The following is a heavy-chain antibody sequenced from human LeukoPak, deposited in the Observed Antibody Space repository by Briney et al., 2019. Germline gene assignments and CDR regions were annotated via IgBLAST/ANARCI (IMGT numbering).Heavy chain of an antibody. CDR2: INPSDGTT. CDR3: ARIGGLRLGELSHDY. CDR1: GYTFTSYA. D-gene: IGHD3-16*02. Sequence: GASVKVSCKASGYTFTSYAMNWVRQAPGQGLEWMGIINPSDGTTSYAQRFQGRVTITADKSTSTAYMELSSLRSEDTAVYYCARIGGLRLGELSHDYWGQGTLVTVSS. J-gene: IGHJ4*02. V-gene: IGHV1-46*01.